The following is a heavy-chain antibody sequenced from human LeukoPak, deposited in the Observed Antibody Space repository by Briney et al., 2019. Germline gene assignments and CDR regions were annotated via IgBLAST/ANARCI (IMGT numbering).Heavy chain of an antibody. CDR1: GFTFSSYW. J-gene: IGHJ4*02. Sequence: GGSMRLSCAASGFTFSSYWMHWVRQAPGKGLLWVSRINSDGSSTSYADSVKGRFTISRDNAKNTLYLQMNSLRAADTAVYYCARDSATAMVPDYWGQGTLVTVSS. CDR3: ARDSATAMVPDY. V-gene: IGHV3-74*01. D-gene: IGHD5-18*01. CDR2: INSDGSST.